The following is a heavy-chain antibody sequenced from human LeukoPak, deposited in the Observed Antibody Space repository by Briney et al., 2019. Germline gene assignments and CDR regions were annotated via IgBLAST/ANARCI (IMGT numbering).Heavy chain of an antibody. CDR1: GFTFSSYW. CDR2: IKQDVSEK. Sequence: GGSLRLSCAASGFTFSSYWMSWVRQAPGKGLEWVANIKQDVSEKYYVDSVKGRFTISRDNAKNSLYLQMNSLRAEDTAVYYCARGGTYYDILTGYYTAWYFDYWGQGTLVTVSS. V-gene: IGHV3-7*04. D-gene: IGHD3-9*01. CDR3: ARGGTYYDILTGYYTAWYFDY. J-gene: IGHJ4*02.